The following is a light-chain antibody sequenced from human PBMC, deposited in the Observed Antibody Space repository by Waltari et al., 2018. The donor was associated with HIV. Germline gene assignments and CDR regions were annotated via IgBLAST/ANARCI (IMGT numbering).Light chain of an antibody. Sequence: DTVMTQSPASLIVSLGERATINCKSSKSLLYSSNSKNYLAWYQHKAGQPPKLLIYWASTRESGVPDRFSGSGSGTDFTLTISSLQAEDVAVYCCQQYYNTPYTFGQGTTLEI. CDR1: KSLLYSSNSKNY. CDR3: QQYYNTPYT. J-gene: IGKJ2*01. V-gene: IGKV4-1*01. CDR2: WAS.